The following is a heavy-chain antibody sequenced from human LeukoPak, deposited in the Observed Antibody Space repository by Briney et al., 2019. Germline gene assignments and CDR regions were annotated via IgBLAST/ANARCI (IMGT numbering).Heavy chain of an antibody. D-gene: IGHD2-15*01. J-gene: IGHJ4*02. CDR2: ISAYNGNT. CDR1: GYTFTRYG. V-gene: IGHV1-18*01. Sequence: ASVKVSCKASGYTFTRYGITWVRQAPGQGLEWMGWISAYNGNTNYAQKFQGRLTVTTDTSTNTAYMELRSLRPDDTAVYYCARDFFHGHCSGLACFLLDSWGQGSLVTVSS. CDR3: ARDFFHGHCSGLACFLLDS.